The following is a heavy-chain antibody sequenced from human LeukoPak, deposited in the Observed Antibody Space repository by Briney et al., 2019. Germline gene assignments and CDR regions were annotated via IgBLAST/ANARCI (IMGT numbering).Heavy chain of an antibody. CDR3: AKDMGSGWYNGYYYYGMDV. J-gene: IGHJ6*02. D-gene: IGHD6-19*01. V-gene: IGHV3-9*01. Sequence: GGSLRLSCAASGFTFDDYAMHWVRQAPGKGLEWVSCISWNSGSIGYADSVKGRFTISRDNARNSLYLQMNSLRAEDTALYYCAKDMGSGWYNGYYYYGMDVWGQGTTVTVSS. CDR2: ISWNSGSI. CDR1: GFTFDDYA.